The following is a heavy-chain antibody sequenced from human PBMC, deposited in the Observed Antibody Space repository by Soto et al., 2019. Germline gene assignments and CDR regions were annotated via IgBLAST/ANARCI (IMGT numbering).Heavy chain of an antibody. CDR2: ISSSSSYI. J-gene: IGHJ4*02. CDR3: ARVGLWWDFDY. D-gene: IGHD2-21*01. CDR1: GFTFSSYS. V-gene: IGHV3-21*01. Sequence: EVQLVESGGGLVKPGGSLRLSCAASGFTFSSYSMNWVRQAPGKGLEWVSSISSSSSYIYYADSVKGRFTISRDNAKNSRYLQMNSLRAEDTAVYYCARVGLWWDFDYWGQGTLVTVSS.